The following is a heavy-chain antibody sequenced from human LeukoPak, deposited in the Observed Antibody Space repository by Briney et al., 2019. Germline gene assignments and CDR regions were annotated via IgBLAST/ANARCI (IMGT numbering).Heavy chain of an antibody. V-gene: IGHV3-7*01. CDR3: ARAGGRAAAGSYFDY. Sequence: GGSLRLSCAASGFTFSSYWMSWVRQAPGKGLEWVANIKQYGSEKYYVDSVKGRFTISRDNAKNSLYLQMSSLRAEDTAVYYCARAGGRAAAGSYFDYWGQGTLVTVSS. J-gene: IGHJ4*02. CDR1: GFTFSSYW. CDR2: IKQYGSEK. D-gene: IGHD6-13*01.